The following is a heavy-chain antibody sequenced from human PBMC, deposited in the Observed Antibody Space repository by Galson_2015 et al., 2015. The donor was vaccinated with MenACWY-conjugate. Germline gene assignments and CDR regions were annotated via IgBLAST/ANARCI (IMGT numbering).Heavy chain of an antibody. CDR1: GFPFGTYW. Sequence: SLRLSCAASGFPFGTYWMTWVRQAPGKGLEWVANIKYDGSEQYYGNSVRGRFSISRDNAKNSLYLQMNSLRPEDTAVYYCVRPMMAFVAGRSLDYWGQGTVVTVSA. D-gene: IGHD3-3*02. CDR2: IKYDGSEQ. CDR3: VRPMMAFVAGRSLDY. V-gene: IGHV3-7*01. J-gene: IGHJ4*02.